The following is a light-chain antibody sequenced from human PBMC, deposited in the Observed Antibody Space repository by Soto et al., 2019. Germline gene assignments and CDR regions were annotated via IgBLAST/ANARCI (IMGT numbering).Light chain of an antibody. CDR2: EVS. Sequence: QSVLTQPASVSGSPGQSITISCTGTSSDVGSYDYVSWYQQHPGKAPKLMICEVSNRPSGISNRFSGSKSGNTASLTISGLQAEDEADYFCSSYTSFYTWVFGGGTQLTVL. CDR3: SSYTSFYTWV. J-gene: IGLJ3*02. V-gene: IGLV2-14*01. CDR1: SSDVGSYDY.